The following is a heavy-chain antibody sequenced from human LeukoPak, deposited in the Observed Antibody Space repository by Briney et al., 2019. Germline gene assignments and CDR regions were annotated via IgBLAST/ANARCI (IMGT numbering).Heavy chain of an antibody. CDR3: ARDLPISGGPGMDV. V-gene: IGHV3-48*03. CDR1: GFTFSSYE. CDR2: ISSSGSTI. J-gene: IGHJ6*02. Sequence: GGSPRLSCAASGFTFSSYEMNWVRQTPRKGLEWGSYISSSGSTIYYADSVKGRFTISRDNAKNSLYLQMNSLRAEDTAVYYCARDLPISGGPGMDVWGQGTTVTVSS. D-gene: IGHD1-26*01.